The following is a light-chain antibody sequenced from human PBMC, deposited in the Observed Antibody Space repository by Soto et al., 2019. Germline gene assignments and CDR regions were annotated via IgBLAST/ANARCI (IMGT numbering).Light chain of an antibody. Sequence: QSVLTQPPSVSAAPGQTVTISCSGTSSNIGNNFVSWYQHLSGTAPKLLIYENYKRPSGVPDRFSGSKSGTSATLGITGLQTGDEADYYCATYDSNLDVRVFGGGTKVTVL. CDR3: ATYDSNLDVRV. CDR1: SSNIGNNF. J-gene: IGLJ2*01. CDR2: ENY. V-gene: IGLV1-51*02.